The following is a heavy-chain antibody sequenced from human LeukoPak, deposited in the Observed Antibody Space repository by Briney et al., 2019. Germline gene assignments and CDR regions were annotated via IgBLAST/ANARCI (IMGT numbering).Heavy chain of an antibody. Sequence: PSQTLSLTCTVSGGSISSGSYYWSWIRQPAGKGLEWIGRIYTSGSTNYNPSLKSRVTISVDTSKSQFSLILSSVTAADTAVYYCASSAWYYYDSSGYYLAGAFDIWGQGTMVTVSS. V-gene: IGHV4-61*02. CDR2: IYTSGST. CDR1: GGSISSGSYY. D-gene: IGHD3-22*01. CDR3: ASSAWYYYDSSGYYLAGAFDI. J-gene: IGHJ3*02.